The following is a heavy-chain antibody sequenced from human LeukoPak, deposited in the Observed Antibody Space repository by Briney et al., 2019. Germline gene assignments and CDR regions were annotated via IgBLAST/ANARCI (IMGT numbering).Heavy chain of an antibody. Sequence: ASVKVSCKASGYTFTSYGISWVRQAPGQGLEWMGWISAYNGNTNYAQKLQGRVTMTTDTSTSTAYMELRSLRSDDTAVYYCARDAPLIAVAGTFDYWGQGTLVTVSS. CDR2: ISAYNGNT. V-gene: IGHV1-18*01. CDR1: GYTFTSYG. D-gene: IGHD6-19*01. J-gene: IGHJ4*02. CDR3: ARDAPLIAVAGTFDY.